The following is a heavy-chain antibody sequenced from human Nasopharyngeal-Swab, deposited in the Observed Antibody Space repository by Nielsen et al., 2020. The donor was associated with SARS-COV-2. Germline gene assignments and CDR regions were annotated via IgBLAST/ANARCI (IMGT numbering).Heavy chain of an antibody. J-gene: IGHJ4*02. CDR3: AREGHTGSVVDY. D-gene: IGHD2-15*01. V-gene: IGHV4-59*01. CDR2: IYYSGST. Sequence: SETLSLTCTVSGGSISSYYWSWIRQPPGKGLEWNGYIYYSGSTNYNPSLKSRVTISVDTSKNQFSLKLSSVTAADTAVYYCAREGHTGSVVDYWGQGTLVTVSS. CDR1: GGSISSYY.